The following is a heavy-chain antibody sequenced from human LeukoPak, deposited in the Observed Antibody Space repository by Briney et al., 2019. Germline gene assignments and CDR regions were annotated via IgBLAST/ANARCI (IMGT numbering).Heavy chain of an antibody. CDR2: IYPGDSDT. D-gene: IGHD6-19*01. CDR1: GYSFTSYW. J-gene: IGHJ3*02. V-gene: IGHV5-51*01. Sequence: GESLKISCKGSGYSFTSYWIGWVRQMPGKGLEWMGIIYPGDSDTRYSPSFQGQVTISADKSISTAYLQWSSLKASDTAMYYCARRDSSGWHSAGYDAFDIWGQGTMVTVSS. CDR3: ARRDSSGWHSAGYDAFDI.